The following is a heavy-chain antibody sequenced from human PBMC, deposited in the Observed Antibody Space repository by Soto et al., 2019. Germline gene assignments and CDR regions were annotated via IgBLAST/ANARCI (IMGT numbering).Heavy chain of an antibody. CDR1: DDSINSDKYY. Sequence: QLQLQESGPGLVKPSETLSLTCSVSDDSINSDKYYWGWIRQPPGKGLEWIGSIYYRGNAYYTPSLQTRVPISLDKSRSQFYLKLNSVTAADASVDFCARLEGLATISYYFDFWGPGALVTVSS. D-gene: IGHD3-9*01. J-gene: IGHJ4*02. CDR2: IYYRGNA. CDR3: ARLEGLATISYYFDF. V-gene: IGHV4-39*01.